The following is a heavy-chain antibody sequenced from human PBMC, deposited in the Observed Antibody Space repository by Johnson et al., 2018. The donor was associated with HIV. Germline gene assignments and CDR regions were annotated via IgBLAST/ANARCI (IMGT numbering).Heavy chain of an antibody. CDR1: GFTFSDYF. D-gene: IGHD2-2*01. V-gene: IGHV3-11*01. CDR2: ISSSGSPI. Sequence: QVLLVESGGGLVKPGGSLRLSCAGSGFTFSDYFMSYIRQAPGKGLAWLSYISSSGSPIYYADSVQGRFTLSRDNANNSLFLQMHSLRVEDTAIYYCARVGYQLHDAFDLWGQGTMVTVSS. CDR3: ARVGYQLHDAFDL. J-gene: IGHJ3*01.